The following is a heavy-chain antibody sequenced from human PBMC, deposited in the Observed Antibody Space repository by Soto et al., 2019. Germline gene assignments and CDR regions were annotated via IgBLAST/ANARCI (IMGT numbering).Heavy chain of an antibody. Sequence: QVQLVESGGGVVQPGGSLRLSCAASGFTFSSYGMHWVRQAPGKGLEWVAVIWYDGGEKYYADSVKGRFTISRDNSKNPLALQMNNLSAEDTAGYYCARYLSSRYNNWIDPWGQGNLVTVSS. V-gene: IGHV3-33*01. D-gene: IGHD6-13*01. CDR2: IWYDGGEK. CDR1: GFTFSSYG. CDR3: ARYLSSRYNNWIDP. J-gene: IGHJ5*02.